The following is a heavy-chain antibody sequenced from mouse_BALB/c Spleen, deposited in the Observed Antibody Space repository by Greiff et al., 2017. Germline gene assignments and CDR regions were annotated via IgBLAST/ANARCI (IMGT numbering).Heavy chain of an antibody. CDR2: INPYYGST. CDR1: GYSFTDYI. D-gene: IGHD2-4*01. J-gene: IGHJ4*01. V-gene: IGHV1-39*01. Sequence: VKLRQTGPELVKPGASVKISCKASGYSFTDYIMLWVKQSHGKSLEWIGNINPYYGSTSYNLKFKGKATLTVDKSSSTAYMQLNSLTSEDSAVYYCARSTMIPGRYYYAMDYWGQGTSVTVSS. CDR3: ARSTMIPGRYYYAMDY.